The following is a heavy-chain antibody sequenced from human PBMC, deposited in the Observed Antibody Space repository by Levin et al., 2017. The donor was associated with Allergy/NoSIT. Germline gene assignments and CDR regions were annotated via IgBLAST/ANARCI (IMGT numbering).Heavy chain of an antibody. Sequence: SETLSLTCAVSGGSISSSNWWSWVRQPPGKGLEWIGEIYHSGSTNYNPSLKSRVTISVDKSKNQFSLKLSSVTAADTAVYYCARGDIAAAGKEDYYYYYYMDVWGKGTTVTVSS. CDR1: GGSISSSNW. CDR3: ARGDIAAAGKEDYYYYYYMDV. J-gene: IGHJ6*03. CDR2: IYHSGST. V-gene: IGHV4-4*02. D-gene: IGHD6-13*01.